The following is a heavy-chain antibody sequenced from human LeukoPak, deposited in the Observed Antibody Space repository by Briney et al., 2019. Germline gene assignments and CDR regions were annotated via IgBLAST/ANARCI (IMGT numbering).Heavy chain of an antibody. D-gene: IGHD2-2*01. J-gene: IGHJ5*02. CDR1: GGSISSYY. CDR3: ACPFVVPAASGDSNWFDP. V-gene: IGHV4-59*12. Sequence: SETLSLTCTVSGGSISSYYWSWIRQPPGKGLEWIGYIYYSGSTSYNPSLKSRVTISVDTSKNQFSLKLSSVTAADTAVYYCACPFVVPAASGDSNWFDPWGQGTLVTVSS. CDR2: IYYSGST.